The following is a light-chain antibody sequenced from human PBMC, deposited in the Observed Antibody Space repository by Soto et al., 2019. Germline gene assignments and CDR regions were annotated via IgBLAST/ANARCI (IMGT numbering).Light chain of an antibody. CDR1: QNVSRN. J-gene: IGKJ4*01. Sequence: DIVMTQSPSTLSVSVGEGATLSCRAGQNVSRNLAWYQQKPGQAPRLLIYAASTMETGIPARFSGSGSGTEFTLTISSLQSEDFAIYYCQQNNNGPLTFGGGTKVEIK. CDR3: QQNNNGPLT. V-gene: IGKV3-15*01. CDR2: AAS.